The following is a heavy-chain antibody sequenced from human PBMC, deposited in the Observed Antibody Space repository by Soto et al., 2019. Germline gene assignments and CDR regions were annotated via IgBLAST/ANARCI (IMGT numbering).Heavy chain of an antibody. Sequence: ASVKVSCKASGYSFTSYGISWVRQAPGQGLEWMGWISTYNGNTYYAQKLQGRVTMTTDTSTSTVYMELRSLRSDDTAVYYCARDQAVDRNYYWGIDDWGRGTTVTDS. CDR1: GYSFTSYG. V-gene: IGHV1-18*01. D-gene: IGHD6-19*01. CDR3: ARDQAVDRNYYWGIDD. CDR2: ISTYNGNT. J-gene: IGHJ6*02.